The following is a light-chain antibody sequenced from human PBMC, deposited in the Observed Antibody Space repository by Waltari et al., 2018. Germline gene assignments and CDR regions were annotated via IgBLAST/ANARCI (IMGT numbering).Light chain of an antibody. V-gene: IGKV2-30*02. CDR1: QILVQTAGHTY. CDR2: KVS. CDR3: MQATNWPLT. Sequence: DVVMTQSPLSLPVSLGQPASISCRSSQILVQTAGHTYLNWFQQRPGQSPRRLIYKVSNRDSGVPDRFSGSGSDTAFTLKISRVEAEDVGIYYCMQATNWPLTFGQGTKVEIQ. J-gene: IGKJ1*01.